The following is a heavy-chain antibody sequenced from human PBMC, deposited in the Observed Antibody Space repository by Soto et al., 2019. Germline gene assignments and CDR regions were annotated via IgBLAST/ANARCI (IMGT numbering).Heavy chain of an antibody. Sequence: PSETLSLTCTVSGGSMSRGDYYWSWIRQHPGKGLEWIGYIYHSGSTYYNPSLKSRVTISVDRSKNQFSLKLSSVTAADTAVYYCARAGTTMVRGVISGWFDPWGQGTLVTVSS. CDR2: IYHSGST. CDR1: GGSMSRGDYY. J-gene: IGHJ5*02. CDR3: ARAGTTMVRGVISGWFDP. D-gene: IGHD3-10*01. V-gene: IGHV4-30-2*01.